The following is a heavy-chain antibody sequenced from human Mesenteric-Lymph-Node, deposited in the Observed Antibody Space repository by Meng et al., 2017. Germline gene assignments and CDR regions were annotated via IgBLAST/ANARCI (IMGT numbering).Heavy chain of an antibody. V-gene: IGHV3-30-3*01. D-gene: IGHD2-15*01. CDR1: GFTFSYFA. CDR2: ISSDVSNP. Sequence: QVQLVESGGGVVQPGRSLRLPCAASGFTFSYFAMHWVRQAPGKGLEWVAAISSDVSNPYYADSEKGRFTISRDNSKNTLYLQMNSLRAEDTALYYCVRDTAYCSGGTCYSGGAFDIWGQGTMVTVSS. J-gene: IGHJ3*02. CDR3: VRDTAYCSGGTCYSGGAFDI.